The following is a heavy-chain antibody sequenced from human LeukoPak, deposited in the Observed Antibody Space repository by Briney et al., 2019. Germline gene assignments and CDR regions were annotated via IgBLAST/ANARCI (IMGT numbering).Heavy chain of an antibody. J-gene: IGHJ3*02. CDR3: ARDGGYCSGGSCDDAFDI. CDR2: IKQDGSEK. D-gene: IGHD2-15*01. V-gene: IGHV3-7*03. CDR1: GFTFSSYW. Sequence: GGSLRLSCAASGFTFSSYWMSWVRQAPGKGPEWVANIKQDGSEKYYVDSVKGRFTISRDNAKNSLYLQMNSLRAEDTAVYYCARDGGYCSGGSCDDAFDIWGQGTMVTVSS.